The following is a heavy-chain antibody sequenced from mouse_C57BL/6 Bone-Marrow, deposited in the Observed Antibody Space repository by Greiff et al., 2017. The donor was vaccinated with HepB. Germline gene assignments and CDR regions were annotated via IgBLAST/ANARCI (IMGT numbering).Heavy chain of an antibody. CDR2: IYPGDGDT. CDR3: ARGQDY. V-gene: IGHV1-82*01. J-gene: IGHJ2*01. Sequence: VQLQESGPELVKPGASVKISCKASGYAFSSSWMNWVKQRPGKGLEWIGRIYPGDGDTNYNGKFKGKATLTADKSSSTAYMQLSSLTSEDSAVYFCARGQDYWGQGTTLTVSS. CDR1: GYAFSSSW.